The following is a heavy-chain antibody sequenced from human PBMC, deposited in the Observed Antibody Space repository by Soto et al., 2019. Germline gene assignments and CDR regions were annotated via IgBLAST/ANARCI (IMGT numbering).Heavy chain of an antibody. D-gene: IGHD2-8*01. J-gene: IGHJ6*03. CDR1: GFTFSSYS. V-gene: IGHV3-21*01. Sequence: EVQLVESGGGLVKPGGSLRLSCAASGFTFSSYSMNWVRQAPGKGLEWVSSISSSSSYIYYADSVKGRFTISRDNAKNSLYLQMNSLRAEDTAVYYCARLGREVLMAYAMSEVYYYYMDVWGKGTPVTFSS. CDR3: ARLGREVLMAYAMSEVYYYYMDV. CDR2: ISSSSSYI.